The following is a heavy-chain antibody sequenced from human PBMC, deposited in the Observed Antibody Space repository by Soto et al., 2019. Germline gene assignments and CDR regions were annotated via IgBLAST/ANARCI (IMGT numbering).Heavy chain of an antibody. CDR2: IYYSGST. CDR1: GGSISSYY. V-gene: IGHV4-59*01. CDR3: ARSDGRY. J-gene: IGHJ4*02. Sequence: KPSETLSLTCTVSGGSISSYYWSWIRQPPGKGLEWIGYIYYSGSTNYNPSLKSRVTISVDTSKNQFSLKLSSVTAADTAVYYCARSDGRYWGKGTLVTVSS.